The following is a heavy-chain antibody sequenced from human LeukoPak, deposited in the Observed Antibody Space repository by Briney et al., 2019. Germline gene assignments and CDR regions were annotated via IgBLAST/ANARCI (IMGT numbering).Heavy chain of an antibody. CDR1: GLTFSDHS. CDR3: AKEATTEYYFDY. V-gene: IGHV3-30*18. Sequence: GGSLRLSCAASGLTFSDHSMTWVRQAPGKGLEWVAVISYDGSNKHYADSVKGRFTISRDNSKNTLYLQMNSLRAEDTAVYYCAKEATTEYYFDYWGQGTLVTVSS. CDR2: ISYDGSNK. J-gene: IGHJ4*02. D-gene: IGHD1-14*01.